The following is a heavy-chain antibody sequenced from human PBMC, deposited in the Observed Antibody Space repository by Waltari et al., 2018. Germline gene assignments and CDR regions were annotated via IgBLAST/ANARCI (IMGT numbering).Heavy chain of an antibody. Sequence: QVQLQQWGAGLLKPSETLSLTCAVYGGSFSGYYWSWIRQPPGKGLEWIGEINHSGSTNYNPSLKSRVTISVDTSKNQFSLKLSSVTAADTAVYYCGRRRRYYYDSSGYYPSNYYYGMDVWGQGTTVTVSS. CDR2: INHSGST. D-gene: IGHD3-22*01. J-gene: IGHJ6*02. CDR1: GGSFSGYY. V-gene: IGHV4-34*01. CDR3: GRRRRYYYDSSGYYPSNYYYGMDV.